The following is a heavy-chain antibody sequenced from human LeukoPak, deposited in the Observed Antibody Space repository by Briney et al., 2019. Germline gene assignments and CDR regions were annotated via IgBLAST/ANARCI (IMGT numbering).Heavy chain of an antibody. Sequence: PSETLSLTCAVYGGSFSGYYWSWIRQPPGKGLEWIGEINHSGSTNYNPSLKSRVTISVDTSKNQFSLKLSSVTAADTAVCYCARDRIAAAGRSYYYYGMDVWGQGTTVTVSS. CDR2: INHSGST. V-gene: IGHV4-34*01. CDR1: GGSFSGYY. J-gene: IGHJ6*02. D-gene: IGHD6-13*01. CDR3: ARDRIAAAGRSYYYYGMDV.